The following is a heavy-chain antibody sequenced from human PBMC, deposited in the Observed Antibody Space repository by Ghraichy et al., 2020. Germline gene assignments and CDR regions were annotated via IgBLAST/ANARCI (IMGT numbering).Heavy chain of an antibody. CDR3: SRGGGAGTPVDYHMDV. Sequence: GGSLRLSCVASGFMFSTNTMNWVRQAPGKGLEWVSAISSSTGYIYYADSVKGRFTISRDNAQNSLYLQMNSLRAEDTAVYYCSRGGGAGTPVDYHMDVWGQGTTVTVSS. CDR1: GFMFSTNT. CDR2: ISSSTGYI. V-gene: IGHV3-21*01. J-gene: IGHJ6*02. D-gene: IGHD4-23*01.